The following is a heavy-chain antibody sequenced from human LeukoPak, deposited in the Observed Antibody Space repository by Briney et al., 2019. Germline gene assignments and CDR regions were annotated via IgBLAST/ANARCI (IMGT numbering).Heavy chain of an antibody. V-gene: IGHV4-39*07. CDR3: ARAVTTYYYYYYMDV. CDR2: IYYSGST. CDR1: GGSISSSSYY. Sequence: KSSETLSLTCTVSGGSISSSSYYWGWIRQPPGKGLEWIGSIYYSGSTYYNPSLKSRVTISVDTSKNQFSLKLSSVTAADTAVYYCARAVTTYYYYYYMDVWGKGTTVTVSS. D-gene: IGHD4-17*01. J-gene: IGHJ6*03.